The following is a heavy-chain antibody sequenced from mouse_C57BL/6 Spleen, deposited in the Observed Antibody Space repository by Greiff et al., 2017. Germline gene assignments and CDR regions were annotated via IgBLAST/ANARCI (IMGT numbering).Heavy chain of an antibody. V-gene: IGHV14-4*01. Sequence: VQLQQSGAELVRPGASVKLSCTASGFNIKDDYMHWVKQRPEQGLEWIGWIDPENGDTEYASKFQGKATITADTSSNTAYLQLSSLTSEDTAVYYCTTVGSSYWGQGTTLTVSS. CDR1: GFNIKDDY. J-gene: IGHJ2*01. D-gene: IGHD1-1*01. CDR2: IDPENGDT. CDR3: TTVGSSY.